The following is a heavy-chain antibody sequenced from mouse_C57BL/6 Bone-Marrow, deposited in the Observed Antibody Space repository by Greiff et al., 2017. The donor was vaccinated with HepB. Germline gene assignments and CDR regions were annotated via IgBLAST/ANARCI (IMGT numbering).Heavy chain of an antibody. CDR2: IYPRSGNT. CDR1: GYTFTSYG. CDR3: ARNDGYYWYWYFDV. J-gene: IGHJ1*03. D-gene: IGHD2-3*01. Sequence: QVQLQQSGAELARPGASVKLSCKASGYTFTSYGISWVKQRTGQGLEWIGEIYPRSGNTYYNEKFKGKATLTADKSSSTAYMELRSLTSEDSAVYFCARNDGYYWYWYFDVWGTGTTVTVSS. V-gene: IGHV1-81*01.